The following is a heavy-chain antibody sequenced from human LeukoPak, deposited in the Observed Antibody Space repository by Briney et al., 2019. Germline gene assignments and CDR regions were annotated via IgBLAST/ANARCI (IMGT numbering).Heavy chain of an antibody. Sequence: QPGRSLRLSCAASGFTFSSYGMHWVRQAPGKGLEWVAVISYDGSNKYYADSVKGRFTISRDNYKNTLYLQMNSLRAEDTAVCYCAKGGWLLEPYIDYWGQGTLVTVSS. CDR1: GFTFSSYG. CDR3: AKGGWLLEPYIDY. V-gene: IGHV3-30*18. CDR2: ISYDGSNK. J-gene: IGHJ4*02. D-gene: IGHD3-9*01.